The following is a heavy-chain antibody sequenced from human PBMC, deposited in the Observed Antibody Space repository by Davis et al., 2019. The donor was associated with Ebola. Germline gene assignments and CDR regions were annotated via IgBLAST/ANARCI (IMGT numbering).Heavy chain of an antibody. CDR2: ISSDSDYI. Sequence: PGGSLRLSCAASGFTFSTYSMSWVRQAPGKGLEWVSSISSDSDYIYYADSAKGRFTISRDNAKNSLYLQMNSLRAEDTAVYYCAKDKVTTASFDYWGQGTLVTVSS. D-gene: IGHD4-17*01. CDR1: GFTFSTYS. J-gene: IGHJ4*02. CDR3: AKDKVTTASFDY. V-gene: IGHV3-21*01.